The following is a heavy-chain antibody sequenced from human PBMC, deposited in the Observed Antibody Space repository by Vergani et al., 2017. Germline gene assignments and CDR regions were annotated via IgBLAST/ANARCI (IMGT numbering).Heavy chain of an antibody. D-gene: IGHD3-10*01. Sequence: QLQLQESDPGLVKPSETLSLTCTVSGGSIRSTFYYWGWIRQPPGKGLEWVGYIYHSGSTYYNPSLKSRVTISVDTSKNQFSLKLSSVTAADTAVYYCARHEYGSGSYYNLFDYWGQGTLVTVSS. CDR2: IYHSGST. CDR3: ARHEYGSGSYYNLFDY. V-gene: IGHV4-39*01. CDR1: GGSIRSTFYY. J-gene: IGHJ4*02.